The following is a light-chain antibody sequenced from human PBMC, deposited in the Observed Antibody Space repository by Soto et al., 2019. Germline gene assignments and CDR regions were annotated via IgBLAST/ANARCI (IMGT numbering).Light chain of an antibody. Sequence: HSVLTHPASGSGSPGESIAISCTGTFSDVGGYDYVSWYQQHPDKAPKLMIYEVTKRPSGVSNRFSGSKSGNTASLTISGLQPEDEADYYCSSHTSGSTRVFGSGTKVTVL. CDR3: SSHTSGSTRV. CDR2: EVT. J-gene: IGLJ1*01. CDR1: FSDVGGYDY. V-gene: IGLV2-14*01.